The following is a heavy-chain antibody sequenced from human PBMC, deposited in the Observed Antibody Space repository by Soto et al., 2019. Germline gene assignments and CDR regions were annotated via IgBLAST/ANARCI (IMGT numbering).Heavy chain of an antibody. J-gene: IGHJ4*02. D-gene: IGHD2-21*02. V-gene: IGHV3-33*01. CDR1: GFTFSSYG. CDR3: ARDQTTAYCGGDCYSGFDY. Sequence: QVQLVESGGGVVQPGRSLRLSCAASGFTFSSYGMHWVRQAPGKGLEWVAVIWYDGSNQYYADSVKGRFTISRDNSKNTLYLQMNSLRAEDTAVYYCARDQTTAYCGGDCYSGFDYWGQGTLVTVSS. CDR2: IWYDGSNQ.